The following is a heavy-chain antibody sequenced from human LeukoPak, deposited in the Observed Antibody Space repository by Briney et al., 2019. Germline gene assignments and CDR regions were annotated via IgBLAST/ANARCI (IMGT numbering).Heavy chain of an antibody. D-gene: IGHD6-13*01. CDR2: IYTTGST. J-gene: IGHJ1*01. CDR3: ARVDTIAAAGAEYFQH. CDR1: GGSISSGSYY. V-gene: IGHV4-61*02. Sequence: PSETLSLTCTVSGGSISSGSYYWSWIRPPAAKGLEWIGRIYTTGSTNYNPSLKSRVTISVDTSKNQFSLKLSSVTAAETAGYYCARVDTIAAAGAEYFQHWGQGTLVTVSS.